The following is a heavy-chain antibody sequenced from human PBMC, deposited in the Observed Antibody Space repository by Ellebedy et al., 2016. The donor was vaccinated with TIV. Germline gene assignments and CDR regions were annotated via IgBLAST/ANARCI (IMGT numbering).Heavy chain of an antibody. CDR2: ISYDGSNK. CDR1: GFTFSSYG. D-gene: IGHD6-19*01. V-gene: IGHV3-30*19. CDR3: ARQAVAGLDY. J-gene: IGHJ4*02. Sequence: PGGSLRLSCAASGFTFSSYGMHWVRQAPGKGLEWVAVISYDGSNKYYADSVKGRFTISRDNSKNTLYLQMNSLRAEDTAVYYCARQAVAGLDYWGQGTLVTVSS.